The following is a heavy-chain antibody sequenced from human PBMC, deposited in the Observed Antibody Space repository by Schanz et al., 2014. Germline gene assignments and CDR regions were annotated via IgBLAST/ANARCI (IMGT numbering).Heavy chain of an antibody. V-gene: IGHV1-46*01. Sequence: QVQLVQSGAEVKKPGASVMVSCKASGYTFTTYYIHWVRQAPGQGLEWMGVIDLSSSTTTYAQKFQGRVAMTRDTSTSTVHMELSSLRSEDTAVYFCARDNLVSSSWYNYYGMDVWGQGTTVTVSS. CDR3: ARDNLVSSSWYNYYGMDV. D-gene: IGHD6-13*01. J-gene: IGHJ6*02. CDR1: GYTFTTYY. CDR2: IDLSSSTT.